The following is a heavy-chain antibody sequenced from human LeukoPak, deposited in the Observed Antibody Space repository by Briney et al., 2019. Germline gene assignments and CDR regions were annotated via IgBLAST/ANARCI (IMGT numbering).Heavy chain of an antibody. V-gene: IGHV3-30*02. CDR1: GFTFSSYA. D-gene: IGHD1-1*01. J-gene: IGHJ4*02. CDR3: ANSGTTGTTFIDY. Sequence: PGGSLRLSCAASGFTFSSYAMHWVRQAPGKGLEWVAFIRYDGSNKYYADSVKGRFTISRDNSKNTLYLQMNSLRAEDTAVYYCANSGTTGTTFIDYWGQGTLVTVSS. CDR2: IRYDGSNK.